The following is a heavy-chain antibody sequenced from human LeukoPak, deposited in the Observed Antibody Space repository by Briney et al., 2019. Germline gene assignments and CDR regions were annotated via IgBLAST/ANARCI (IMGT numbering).Heavy chain of an antibody. D-gene: IGHD5-24*01. Sequence: GGSLRLSCAASGFTFSSYAMSWVRQTPGQGLEWVSAISGPGGSTFYADSVKGRFTISRDNSKNTLYLQMSSLRAEDTAVYYCAKAEWLQLRWFSGFDYWGQGTLVTVSS. V-gene: IGHV3-23*01. CDR2: ISGPGGST. CDR1: GFTFSSYA. CDR3: AKAEWLQLRWFSGFDY. J-gene: IGHJ4*02.